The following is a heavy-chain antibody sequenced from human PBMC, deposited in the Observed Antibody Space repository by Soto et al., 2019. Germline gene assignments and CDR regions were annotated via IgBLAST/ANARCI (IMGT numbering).Heavy chain of an antibody. J-gene: IGHJ6*02. D-gene: IGHD3-10*01. V-gene: IGHV4-31*03. Sequence: SETLSLTCTVSGGSISSGGYYWSWIRQHPGKGLEGIGYIYYSGSTYYNPSLKSRVTISVDTSKNQFSLKLSSVTAADTAVYYCARDLGPYYYGSGSYYNYYYYGMDVWGQGTTVTVSS. CDR2: IYYSGST. CDR3: ARDLGPYYYGSGSYYNYYYYGMDV. CDR1: GGSISSGGYY.